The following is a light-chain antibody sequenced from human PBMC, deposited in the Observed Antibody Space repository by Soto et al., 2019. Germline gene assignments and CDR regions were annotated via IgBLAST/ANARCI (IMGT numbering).Light chain of an antibody. V-gene: IGKV1-5*01. CDR3: QQYEPSPLT. CDR1: ESMSSW. Sequence: DIQMIQSPSTLSASVRDRFTITFLASESMSSWLAWYQQQAGKAPQLLIYDASSLESGVPSRFSGRGSGTEFTLTISSLQPDDFETYYCQQYEPSPLTFGQGTRLEI. J-gene: IGKJ5*01. CDR2: DAS.